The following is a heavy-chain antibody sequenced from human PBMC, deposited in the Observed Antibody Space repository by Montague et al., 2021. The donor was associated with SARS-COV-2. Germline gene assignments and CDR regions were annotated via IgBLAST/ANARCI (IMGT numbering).Heavy chain of an antibody. D-gene: IGHD3-22*01. CDR3: ARDVYYYDSSGYYYGRYYYYGMDV. V-gene: IGHV3-33*01. CDR2: IWYDGSNK. Sequence: SLGLSCAASGFTFSSYGMHWVRQAPGKGLEWVAVIWYDGSNKYYADSVKGRFTISRDNSKNTLYLQMNSLRAEDTAVYYCARDVYYYDSSGYYYGRYYYYGMDVWGQGTTVTVSS. J-gene: IGHJ6*02. CDR1: GFTFSSYG.